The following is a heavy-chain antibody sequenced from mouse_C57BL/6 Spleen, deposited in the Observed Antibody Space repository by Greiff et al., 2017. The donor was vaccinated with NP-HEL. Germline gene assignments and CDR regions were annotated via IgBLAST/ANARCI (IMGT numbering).Heavy chain of an antibody. Sequence: EVQGVESGGDLVKPGGSLKLSCAASGFTFSSYGMSWVRQTPDKRLEWVATISSGGSYTYYPDSVKGRFTITRDNAKNTLYLQMSSLKSEDTAMYYCARPEGTTVGLHWYFDVWGTGTTVTVSS. D-gene: IGHD1-1*01. V-gene: IGHV5-6*01. CDR3: ARPEGTTVGLHWYFDV. J-gene: IGHJ1*03. CDR2: ISSGGSYT. CDR1: GFTFSSYG.